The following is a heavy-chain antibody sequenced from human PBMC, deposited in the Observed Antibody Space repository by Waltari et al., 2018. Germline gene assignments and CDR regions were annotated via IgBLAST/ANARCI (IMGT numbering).Heavy chain of an antibody. CDR3: ATVGYYGSGDRDAFDI. J-gene: IGHJ3*02. D-gene: IGHD3-10*01. V-gene: IGHV1-69*14. Sequence: QVQLVQSGAEVKKPGSSVKVSCKASGGTFSSYAISWVRQAPGQGLEWMGGIIPIFGTANYAQKFQGRVTMTEDTSTDTAYMELSSLRSEDTAVYYCATVGYYGSGDRDAFDIWGQGTMVTVSS. CDR2: IIPIFGTA. CDR1: GGTFSSYA.